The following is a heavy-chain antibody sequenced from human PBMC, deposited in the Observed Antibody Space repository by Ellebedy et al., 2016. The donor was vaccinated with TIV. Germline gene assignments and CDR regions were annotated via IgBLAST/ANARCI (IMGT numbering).Heavy chain of an antibody. D-gene: IGHD3-9*01. V-gene: IGHV4-59*11. Sequence: SETLSLXCSVSGDSISSLYCAWIRQPPGKGLEWIGIIHYSESTNYNPSLKSRVTMSADPSRHQFSLELSSVTTADTAVYYCARHRGYDILTNSYKEGIDRWGQGTLVTVSS. J-gene: IGHJ5*02. CDR2: IHYSEST. CDR1: GDSISSLY. CDR3: ARHRGYDILTNSYKEGIDR.